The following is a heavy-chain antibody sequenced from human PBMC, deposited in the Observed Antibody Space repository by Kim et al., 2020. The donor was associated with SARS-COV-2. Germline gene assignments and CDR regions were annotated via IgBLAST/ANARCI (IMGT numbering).Heavy chain of an antibody. J-gene: IGHJ6*02. V-gene: IGHV6-1*01. CDR1: GDSVSSNSAA. CDR3: ARDLDIVVVPAATYYYYYGMDV. D-gene: IGHD2-2*01. Sequence: SQTLSLTCAISGDSVSSNSAAWNWIRQSPSRGLEWLGRTNYRSKWYNDYAVSVKSRITINPDTSKNQFSLQLNSVTPEDTAVYYCARDLDIVVVPAATYYYYYGMDVWGQGTTVTVSS. CDR2: TNYRSKWYN.